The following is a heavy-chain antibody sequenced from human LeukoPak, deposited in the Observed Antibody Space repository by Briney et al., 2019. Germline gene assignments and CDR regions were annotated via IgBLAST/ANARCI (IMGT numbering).Heavy chain of an antibody. J-gene: IGHJ6*02. D-gene: IGHD1-26*01. CDR3: AKEARSRQGMDV. V-gene: IGHV3-21*01. CDR2: ISSSSSYI. CDR1: GFTFSSYS. Sequence: GGSLRLSCAASGFTFSSYSMNWVRQAPGKGLEWVSSISSSSSYIYYADSVKGRFTISRDNSKNTLYLQMNSLRAEDTAVYYCAKEARSRQGMDVWGQGTTVTVSS.